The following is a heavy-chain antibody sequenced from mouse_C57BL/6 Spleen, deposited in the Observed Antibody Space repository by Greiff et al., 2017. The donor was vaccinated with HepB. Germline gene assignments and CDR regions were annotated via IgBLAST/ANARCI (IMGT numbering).Heavy chain of an antibody. CDR2: ISSGSSTI. Sequence: EVNLVESGGGLVKPGGSLKLSCAASGFTFSDYGMHWVRQAPEKGLEWVAYISSGSSTIYYADTVKGRFTISRDNAKNTLFLQMTSLRSEDTAMYYCARPHSVVATDYFDYWGQGTTLTVSS. V-gene: IGHV5-17*01. J-gene: IGHJ2*01. D-gene: IGHD1-1*01. CDR3: ARPHSVVATDYFDY. CDR1: GFTFSDYG.